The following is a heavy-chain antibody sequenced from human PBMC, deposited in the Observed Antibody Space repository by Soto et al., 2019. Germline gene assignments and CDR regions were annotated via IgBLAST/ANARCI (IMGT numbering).Heavy chain of an antibody. V-gene: IGHV3-66*04. D-gene: IGHD2-2*02. J-gene: IGHJ3*02. Sequence: VQLVESGGGLVQPGGSLRLSCAASGFTVSSNYMSWVRQAPGKGLAWVSVIYSGGSTYYADSVKGRFTISRDNSKNALSLQMRSMRAEDTAVYYCARRGGYCRSTSCYIFGAFDIWGQGTMVTVSS. CDR2: IYSGGST. CDR3: ARRGGYCRSTSCYIFGAFDI. CDR1: GFTVSSNY.